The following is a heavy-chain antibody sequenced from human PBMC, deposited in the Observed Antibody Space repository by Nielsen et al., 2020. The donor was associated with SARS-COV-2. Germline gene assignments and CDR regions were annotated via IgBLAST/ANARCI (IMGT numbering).Heavy chain of an antibody. Sequence: WVRQAPGQGLEWMGWINTNTGNPTYAQGFTGRSVFSLDTSVSTAYLQISSLKAEDTAVYYCARGRVYSKNWFDPWGQGTLVTVSS. D-gene: IGHD4-11*01. CDR3: ARGRVYSKNWFDP. CDR2: INTNTGNP. J-gene: IGHJ5*02. V-gene: IGHV7-4-1*02.